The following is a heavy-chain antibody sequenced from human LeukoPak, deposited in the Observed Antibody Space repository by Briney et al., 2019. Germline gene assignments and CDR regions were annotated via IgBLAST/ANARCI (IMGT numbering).Heavy chain of an antibody. V-gene: IGHV3-48*01. Sequence: GGSLRLSCGASGITFSSYSMNWVRQAPGKGLEWVSYISSSGSTKYYADSVKGRLTISRDNARNSLYLQMNSLRAEDTAVYFCARGGLSIMGYWGQGTLVTVSS. J-gene: IGHJ4*02. CDR1: GITFSSYS. D-gene: IGHD2/OR15-2a*01. CDR3: ARGGLSIMGY. CDR2: ISSSGSTK.